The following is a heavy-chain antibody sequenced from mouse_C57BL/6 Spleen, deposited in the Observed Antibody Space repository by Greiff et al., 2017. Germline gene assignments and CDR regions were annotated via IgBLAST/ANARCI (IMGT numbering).Heavy chain of an antibody. Sequence: ESGPGLVKPSQSLSLTCSVTGYSITSGYYWNWIRQFPGNNSEWMGYICYDGSNNYNPSLKNRISITRETSKNQFFLKLISVTTEDTATYYCARRGGNYDYEVSAYWGQGTLVTVSA. CDR1: GYSITSGYY. CDR3: ARRGGNYDYEVSAY. J-gene: IGHJ3*01. D-gene: IGHD2-4*01. V-gene: IGHV3-6*01. CDR2: ICYDGSN.